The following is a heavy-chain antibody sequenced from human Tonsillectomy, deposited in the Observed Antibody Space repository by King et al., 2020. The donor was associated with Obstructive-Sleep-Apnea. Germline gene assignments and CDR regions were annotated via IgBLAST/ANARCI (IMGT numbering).Heavy chain of an antibody. CDR3: AKDEYYYDSTGYYFPGF. CDR1: GFTFSSYD. D-gene: IGHD3-22*01. V-gene: IGHV3-30*02. CDR2: IRYDGTNK. Sequence: QLVQSGGGVVQPGRSLRLSCAASGFTFSSYDMHWVRQAPAKGLEWVAFIRYDGTNKYYADSVKGRFTISRDNSKNTLYLQMNSLRAEDTAVYYCAKDEYYYDSTGYYFPGFWGQGTLVTVSS. J-gene: IGHJ4*02.